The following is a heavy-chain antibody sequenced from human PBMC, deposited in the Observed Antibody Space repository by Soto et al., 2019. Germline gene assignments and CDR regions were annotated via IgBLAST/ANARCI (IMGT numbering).Heavy chain of an antibody. D-gene: IGHD2-15*01. J-gene: IGHJ2*01. V-gene: IGHV3-23*01. CDR2: ISVSGNT. Sequence: PGKGLEWVLTISVSGNTFYADSVKGRFTISRDKSKNTLYLQMDSLGAEDTAIFFRAEDGIRDLLTVSAFLLNRSSDL. CDR3: AEDGIRDLLTVSAFLLNRSSDL.